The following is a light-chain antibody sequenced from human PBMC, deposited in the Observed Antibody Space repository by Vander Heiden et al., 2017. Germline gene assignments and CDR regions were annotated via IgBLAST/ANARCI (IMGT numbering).Light chain of an antibody. CDR3: QQSDRLPPT. J-gene: IGKJ1*01. CDR1: QSISHY. Sequence: DIQMPQSPPTLSSSVGDRVIITCRASQSISHYVNWYQQKPGKAPKLLIYGATSLQTTVPSRFSGSGSGTDFTLIINGLQVEDSATYFCQQSDRLPPTFGRGTKVEVK. CDR2: GAT. V-gene: IGKV1-39*01.